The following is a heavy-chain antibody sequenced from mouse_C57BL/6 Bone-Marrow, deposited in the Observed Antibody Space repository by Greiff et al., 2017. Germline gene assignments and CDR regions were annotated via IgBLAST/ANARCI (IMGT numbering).Heavy chain of an antibody. CDR3: ARGAVVATTAMDY. CDR2: IYPGAGDT. J-gene: IGHJ4*01. V-gene: IGHV1-82*01. Sequence: QVQLQQSGPELVKPGASVKISCKASGYAFSSSWMNWVKQRPGTGLEWIGRIYPGAGDTNYNGKFKGKATLTADKSSSTAYMQLSSLTSEDSAVYFCARGAVVATTAMDYWGQGTSVTVSS. D-gene: IGHD1-1*01. CDR1: GYAFSSSW.